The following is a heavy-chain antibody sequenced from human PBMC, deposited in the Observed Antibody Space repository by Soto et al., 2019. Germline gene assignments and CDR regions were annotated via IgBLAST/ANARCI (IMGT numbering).Heavy chain of an antibody. V-gene: IGHV4-34*01. J-gene: IGHJ4*02. CDR2: INHSGST. CDR3: ARGPKSYSSLGLDY. D-gene: IGHD6-6*01. Sequence: SETLSLTCAVYGGSVRVYDWSWIRQPPGKGLEWIGEINHSGSTNYNPSLKSRVTISVDTSKNQFSLKLSSVTAADTAVYYCARGPKSYSSLGLDYWGQGTLVTVYS. CDR1: GGSVRVYD.